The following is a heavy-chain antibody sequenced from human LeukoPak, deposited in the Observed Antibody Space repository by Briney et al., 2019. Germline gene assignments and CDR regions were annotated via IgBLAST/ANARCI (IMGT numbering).Heavy chain of an antibody. CDR2: IKPDGSEE. J-gene: IGHJ4*02. D-gene: IGHD3-22*01. CDR3: ANYCESSGFYD. V-gene: IGHV3-7*02. Sequence: GGSLRLSCAASGFTFSAYWISWVRQSPGKGLEWVANIKPDGSEENYVDSVKGRFTISRDNAKNSLFLQMNSLRAEDTALYYCANYCESSGFYDWGQGTLVTVSS. CDR1: GFTFSAYW.